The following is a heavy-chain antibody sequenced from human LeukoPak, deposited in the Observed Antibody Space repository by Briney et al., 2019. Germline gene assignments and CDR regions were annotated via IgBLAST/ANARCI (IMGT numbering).Heavy chain of an antibody. CDR2: IKQDGSET. CDR1: GFTVSSYW. J-gene: IGHJ3*02. Sequence: GGSLRLSCAAAGFTVSSYWMSWVRQAPGKGLEWVANIKQDGSETYYVDSGKGRFTISRANAKNSLYLQMNSLRAEDTAVYYCARINGDEDAFDIWGQGTMVTVSS. V-gene: IGHV3-7*01. CDR3: ARINGDEDAFDI.